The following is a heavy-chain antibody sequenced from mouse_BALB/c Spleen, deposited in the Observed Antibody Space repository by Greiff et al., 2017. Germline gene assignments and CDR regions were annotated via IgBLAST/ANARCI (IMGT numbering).Heavy chain of an antibody. CDR3: ARSGDYDAMDY. D-gene: IGHD3-1*01. CDR1: GFTFSSFG. Sequence: EVKLQESGGGLVQPGGSRKLSCAASGFTFSSFGMHWVRQAPEKGLEWVAYISSGSSTIYYADTVKGRFTISRDNPKNTLFLQMTSLRSEDTAMYYCARSGDYDAMDYWGQGTSVTVSS. V-gene: IGHV5-17*02. CDR2: ISSGSSTI. J-gene: IGHJ4*01.